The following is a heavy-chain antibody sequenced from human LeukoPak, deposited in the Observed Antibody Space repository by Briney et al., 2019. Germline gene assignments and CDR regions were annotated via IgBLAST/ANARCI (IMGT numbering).Heavy chain of an antibody. CDR3: ARDNGIVRGAAKSSWFDP. CDR2: INGDGSST. CDR1: GFTFSSYW. J-gene: IGHJ5*02. Sequence: GGSLRLSCAASGFTFSSYWMHWVRQAPGKGLVWVSRINGDGSSTSYADSVKGRFTISRDNAKNTLYLQMNSLRAEDTAVYYCARDNGIVRGAAKSSWFDPWGQGTLVTVSS. V-gene: IGHV3-74*01. D-gene: IGHD1-26*01.